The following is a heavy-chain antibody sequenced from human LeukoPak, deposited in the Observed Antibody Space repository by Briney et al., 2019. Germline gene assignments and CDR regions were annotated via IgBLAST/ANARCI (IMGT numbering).Heavy chain of an antibody. V-gene: IGHV4-39*07. D-gene: IGHD3-3*01. J-gene: IGHJ3*02. Sequence: SETLSLTCTVSGGSISSSSYYWGWIRQPPGTGLEWIGSIYYSGSTYYNPSLKSRVTISVDTSKNQFSLKLSSVTAADTAVYYCARLGRFLEWLMSAAFDIWGQGTMVTVSS. CDR2: IYYSGST. CDR3: ARLGRFLEWLMSAAFDI. CDR1: GGSISSSSYY.